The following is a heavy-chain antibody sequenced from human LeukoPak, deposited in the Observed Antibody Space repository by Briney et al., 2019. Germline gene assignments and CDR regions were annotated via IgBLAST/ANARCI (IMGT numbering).Heavy chain of an antibody. CDR2: ISASGGDS. V-gene: IGHV3-23*01. CDR1: GFSFSSYV. Sequence: GGSLRLSCAASGFSFSSYVMSWFRQSQVKGLEWVSSISASGGDSYYPDSVRGRFSISRDNSRNTLYLQMTSLRAEDTAVYFCAKAPDVVIEVLGTTFDSWGQGILVTVSA. D-gene: IGHD1-1*01. J-gene: IGHJ4*02. CDR3: AKAPDVVIEVLGTTFDS.